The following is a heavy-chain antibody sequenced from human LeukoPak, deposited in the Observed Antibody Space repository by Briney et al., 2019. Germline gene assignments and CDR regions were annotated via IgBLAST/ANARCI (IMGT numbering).Heavy chain of an antibody. V-gene: IGHV3-30-3*01. CDR2: ISYDGSNK. D-gene: IGHD6-6*01. CDR1: GFTFSSYA. CDR3: ARAPPLYSSSGAPDY. Sequence: HSGRSLRLSCAASGFTFSSYAMHWVRQAPGKGLEWVAVISYDGSNKYYADSVKGRFTISRDNSKNTLYLQMNSPRAEDTAVYYCARAPPLYSSSGAPDYWGQGTLVTVSS. J-gene: IGHJ4*02.